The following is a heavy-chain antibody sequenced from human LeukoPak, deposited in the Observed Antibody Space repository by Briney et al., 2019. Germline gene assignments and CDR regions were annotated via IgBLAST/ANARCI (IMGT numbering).Heavy chain of an antibody. CDR1: GGSISSYY. V-gene: IGHV4-4*07. CDR3: ARDLAPQYSSSWYWFDP. D-gene: IGHD6-13*01. Sequence: SETLSLTCTVSGGSISSYYWSWIRQPAGKGLEWIGRIYTSGSTNYNPSLKSRVTMSVDTSKNQFSLKLSSVTAADTAVYYCARDLAPQYSSSWYWFDPWGQGTLVTVSS. CDR2: IYTSGST. J-gene: IGHJ5*02.